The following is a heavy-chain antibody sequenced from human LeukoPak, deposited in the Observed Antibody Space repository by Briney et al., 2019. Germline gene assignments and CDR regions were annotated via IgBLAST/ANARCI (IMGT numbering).Heavy chain of an antibody. J-gene: IGHJ4*02. CDR2: IWYDGSNK. CDR1: GFTFSSYG. Sequence: PGGSLRLSCAASGFTFSSYGMHWVRQAPGKGLEWVAVIWYDGSNKYYADSVKGRFTTSRDNSKNTLYLQMNSLRAEDTAVYYCARDYYDSSGYYYVGSALDYWGQGTLVTVSS. CDR3: ARDYYDSSGYYYVGSALDY. V-gene: IGHV3-33*01. D-gene: IGHD3-22*01.